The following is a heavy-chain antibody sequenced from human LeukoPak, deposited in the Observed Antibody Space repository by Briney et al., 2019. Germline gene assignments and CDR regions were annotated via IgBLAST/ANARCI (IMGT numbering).Heavy chain of an antibody. V-gene: IGHV3-23*01. J-gene: IGHJ4*02. CDR1: GFTFSSYA. CDR2: ISGSGGST. Sequence: GGSLRLSCAASGFTFSSYAMSWVRQAPGKGLEWVSAISGSGGSTYYADSVKGRFTISRDNSQNTLYLQMNSLRAEDTAVYYCAKGLDLYSGSYWDFDYWGQGTLVTVSS. D-gene: IGHD1-26*01. CDR3: AKGLDLYSGSYWDFDY.